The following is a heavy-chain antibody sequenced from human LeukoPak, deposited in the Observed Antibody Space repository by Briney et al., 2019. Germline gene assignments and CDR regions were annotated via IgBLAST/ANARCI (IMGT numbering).Heavy chain of an antibody. CDR1: GYTFTGYY. CDR3: ARGDSSGYYFPDY. CDR2: INPNSGGT. Sequence: WASVKVSCKASGYTFTGYYMHWVRQAPGQGLEWMGWINPNSGGTNYAQKFQGRVTMTRDTSISTAYMELSRLRSDDTAVYYCARGDSSGYYFPDYWGQGTLVTVSS. D-gene: IGHD3-22*01. V-gene: IGHV1-2*02. J-gene: IGHJ4*02.